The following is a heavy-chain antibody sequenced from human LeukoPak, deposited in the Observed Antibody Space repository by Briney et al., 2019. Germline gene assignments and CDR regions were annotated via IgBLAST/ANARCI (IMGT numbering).Heavy chain of an antibody. CDR1: GYTFTSYI. CDR3: ARGYPSDY. V-gene: IGHV1-18*04. CDR2: ISTYNDNT. Sequence: ASVKVSCKASGYTFTSYIINWVRQAPGQGLEWMGWISTYNDNTNYAQKFQVRVTMTTDTSTSTAYMELRSLTSDDTAVYYCARGYPSDYWGQGNLVTVSS. J-gene: IGHJ4*02. D-gene: IGHD1-26*01.